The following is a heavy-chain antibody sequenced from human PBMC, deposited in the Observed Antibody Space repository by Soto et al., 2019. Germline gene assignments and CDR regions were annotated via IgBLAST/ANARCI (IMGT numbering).Heavy chain of an antibody. Sequence: QVQLVQSGAEVKKPGASVKVSCKASGFSFTTYDVIWLRQAPGQGLEWMGWISVYDGNTKYAQKIQGRATMTTDTSTSTAYMELRSLRSDDPAVYYCARVGEGWLEPRECFPRWGQGTLVTVSS. V-gene: IGHV1-18*01. CDR3: ARVGEGWLEPRECFPR. CDR1: GFSFTTYD. CDR2: ISVYDGNT. J-gene: IGHJ1*01. D-gene: IGHD3-10*01.